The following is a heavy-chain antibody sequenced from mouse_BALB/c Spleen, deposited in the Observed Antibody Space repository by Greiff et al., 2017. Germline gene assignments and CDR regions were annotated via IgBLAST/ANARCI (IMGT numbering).Heavy chain of an antibody. CDR2: ISSGGST. CDR3: ARPFLIYDGYYAWFAY. D-gene: IGHD2-3*01. CDR1: GFTFSSYG. J-gene: IGHJ3*01. V-gene: IGHV5-6-5*01. Sequence: EVKLVESGGDLVKPGGSLKLSCAASGFTFSSYGMSWVRQTPEKRLEWVASISSGGSTYYPDSVKGRFTISRDNARNILYLQMSSLRSEDTAMYYCARPFLIYDGYYAWFAYWGQGTLVTVSA.